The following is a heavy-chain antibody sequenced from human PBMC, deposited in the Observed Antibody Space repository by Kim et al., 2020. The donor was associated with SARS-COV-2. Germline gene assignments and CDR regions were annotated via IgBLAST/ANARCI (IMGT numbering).Heavy chain of an antibody. Sequence: GGSLRLSCAASGFTFSSYGMHWVRQAPGKGLEWVAVISYDGSNKYYADSVKGRFPISRDNSKNTLYLQMNSLRAEDTAVYYCAKNLERTEIDYWGQGTLV. D-gene: IGHD1-1*01. J-gene: IGHJ4*02. V-gene: IGHV3-30*18. CDR2: ISYDGSNK. CDR1: GFTFSSYG. CDR3: AKNLERTEIDY.